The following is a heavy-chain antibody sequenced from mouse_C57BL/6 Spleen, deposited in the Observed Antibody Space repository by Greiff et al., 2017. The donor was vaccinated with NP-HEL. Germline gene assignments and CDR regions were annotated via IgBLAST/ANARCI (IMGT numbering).Heavy chain of an antibody. V-gene: IGHV3-6*01. CDR2: ISYDGSN. Sequence: ESGPGLVKPSQSLSLTCSVTGYSITSGYYWNWIRQFPGNKLEWMGYISYDGSNNYNPSLKNRISITRDTSKNQFFLKLNSVTTEDTATYYCARGGYYGSSYGFAYWGQGTLVTVSA. J-gene: IGHJ3*01. D-gene: IGHD1-1*01. CDR1: GYSITSGYY. CDR3: ARGGYYGSSYGFAY.